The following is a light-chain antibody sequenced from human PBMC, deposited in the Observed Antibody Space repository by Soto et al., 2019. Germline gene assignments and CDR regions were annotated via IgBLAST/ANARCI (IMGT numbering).Light chain of an antibody. Sequence: EIVMTQSPATLSVSPGERATLSCRASQSIRDNLAWYQQRPGQAPRLLISGASTRATGVPARFIGSGSGTEFILSIGSLQSEDFAVDYCQQYNDWPTTFAQGPKVAIK. CDR3: QQYNDWPTT. CDR2: GAS. V-gene: IGKV3-15*01. J-gene: IGKJ1*01. CDR1: QSIRDN.